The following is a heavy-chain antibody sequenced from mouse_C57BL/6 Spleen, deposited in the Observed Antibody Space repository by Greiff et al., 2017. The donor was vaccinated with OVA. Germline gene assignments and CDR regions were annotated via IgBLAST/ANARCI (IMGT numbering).Heavy chain of an antibody. V-gene: IGHV1-64*01. CDR1: GYTFTSYW. J-gene: IGHJ1*03. D-gene: IGHD2-4*01. CDR2: IHPNSGST. Sequence: QVQLQQPGAELVKPGASVKLSCKASGYTFTSYWMHWVKQRPGQGLEWIGMIHPNSGSTNYNEKFKSKATLTVDKSSSTAYMQLSSLTSEDSAVYYCARRGYYDYDRWYFDVWGTGTTVTVSS. CDR3: ARRGYYDYDRWYFDV.